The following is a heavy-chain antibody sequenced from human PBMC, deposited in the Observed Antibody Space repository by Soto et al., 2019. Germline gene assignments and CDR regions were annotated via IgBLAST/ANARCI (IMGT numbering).Heavy chain of an antibody. Sequence: PGESLKISCKGSGYSFTSYWIGWVRQMPGKGLEWMGIIYLGDSDTRYSPSFQGQVTISADKSISTAYLQWSSLKASDTAMYYCARRGYCTNGVCYRYGMDVWGQGTTVTVSS. CDR2: IYLGDSDT. CDR1: GYSFTSYW. CDR3: ARRGYCTNGVCYRYGMDV. J-gene: IGHJ6*02. D-gene: IGHD2-8*01. V-gene: IGHV5-51*01.